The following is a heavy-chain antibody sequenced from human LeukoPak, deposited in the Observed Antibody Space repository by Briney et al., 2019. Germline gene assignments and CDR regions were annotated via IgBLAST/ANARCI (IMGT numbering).Heavy chain of an antibody. D-gene: IGHD3-10*01. V-gene: IGHV3-30*04. J-gene: IGHJ4*02. CDR1: GFTFSSYA. CDR3: ARDRGTMVRGVLDY. Sequence: GRSLRLSCAASGFTFSSYAMHWVCQAPGKGLEWVAVISYDGSNKYYADSVKGRFTISRDNSKNTLYLQMNSLGAEDTAVYYCARDRGTMVRGVLDYWGQGTLVTVSS. CDR2: ISYDGSNK.